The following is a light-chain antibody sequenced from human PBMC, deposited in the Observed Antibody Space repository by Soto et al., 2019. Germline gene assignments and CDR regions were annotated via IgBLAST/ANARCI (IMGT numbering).Light chain of an antibody. CDR2: EIS. CDR3: MQGTEMPRT. Sequence: DIVMTQTPLSSPVTLGQPASISCSSSQSLLHSDGHTYLSWLHQRPGQPPSLLIYEISNLFSGVPDRVSGSGAGTDFTLKISRLEAEDVWVYYCMQGTEMPRTFGQGTKVQIK. J-gene: IGKJ1*01. V-gene: IGKV2-24*01. CDR1: QSLLHSDGHTY.